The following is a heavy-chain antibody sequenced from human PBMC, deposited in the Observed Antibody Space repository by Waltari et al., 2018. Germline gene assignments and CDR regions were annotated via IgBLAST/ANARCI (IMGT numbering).Heavy chain of an antibody. J-gene: IGHJ4*02. V-gene: IGHV3-23*04. CDR3: AKGAQSWGAQSDY. D-gene: IGHD1-26*01. CDR2: ISGSGGSGGRT. Sequence: EVQLVESGGGLVQPGGSLRLSCAASGFTFSSYAMSWVRQAPGKGLEWVSAISGSGGSGGRTYYEDSVRGRFTISRDNSKNTLYLQMSSLRAEDTAVYYCAKGAQSWGAQSDYWGQGTLVTVSS. CDR1: GFTFSSYA.